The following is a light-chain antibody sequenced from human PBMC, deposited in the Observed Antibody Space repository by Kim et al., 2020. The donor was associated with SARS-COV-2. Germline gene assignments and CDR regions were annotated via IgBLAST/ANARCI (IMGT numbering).Light chain of an antibody. Sequence: QTATLTCTGTSHNVSNQGASWLQQHPGHPPKLLSYRNNSRRSGISDTFSASRSGGTASLTITGLQPEDGADCCGSAWDSCLSAWIFGGGTQLTVL. CDR1: SHNVSNQG. CDR3: SAWDSCLSAWI. CDR2: RNN. J-gene: IGLJ2*01. V-gene: IGLV10-54*04.